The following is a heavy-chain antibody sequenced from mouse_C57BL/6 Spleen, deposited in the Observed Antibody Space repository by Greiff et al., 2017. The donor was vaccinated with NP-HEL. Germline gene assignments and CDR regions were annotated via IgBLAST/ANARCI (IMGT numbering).Heavy chain of an antibody. CDR1: GYSITSGYY. J-gene: IGHJ4*01. V-gene: IGHV3-6*01. D-gene: IGHD2-10*01. CDR2: ISYDGSN. Sequence: EVQVVESGPGLVKPSQSLSLTCSVTGYSITSGYYWNWIRQFPGNKLEWMGYISYDGSNNYNPSLKNRISITRDTSKNQFFLKLNSVTTEDTATYYCARVLLWGDYWGQGTSVTVSS. CDR3: ARVLLWGDY.